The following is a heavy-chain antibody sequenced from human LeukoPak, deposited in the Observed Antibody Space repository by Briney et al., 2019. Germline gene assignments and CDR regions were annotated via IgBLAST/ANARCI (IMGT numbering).Heavy chain of an antibody. CDR1: GGSITNYY. V-gene: IGHV4-59*12. CDR3: ARTNRYAGGDRHFDY. J-gene: IGHJ4*02. CDR2: IYDSGST. Sequence: SETLSLTCTVSGGSITNYYWSWIRQPAGKGPKWIGYIYDSGSTNYNPSLKSRVTISVETSKNQFSLKLISVTAADTAVYYCARTNRYAGGDRHFDYWGQGTLVTVSS. D-gene: IGHD1-14*01.